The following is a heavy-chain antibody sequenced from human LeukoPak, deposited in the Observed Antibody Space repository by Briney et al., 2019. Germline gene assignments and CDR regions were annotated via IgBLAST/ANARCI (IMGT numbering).Heavy chain of an antibody. J-gene: IGHJ6*03. CDR2: IRSEAYGGTT. CDR1: GCTFGYYA. V-gene: IGHV3-49*05. Sequence: KSGRSLRLSCTAAGCTFGYYATCWFRQARKRVLEWVGFIRSEAYGGTTEYAASVKGIFTISRDDYKSIAYLQMNSLKTEDTAVYDCTSDPPTMFGVVYYYYYYMDVWGKGTTVTVSS. CDR3: TSDPPTMFGVVYYYYYYMDV. D-gene: IGHD3-3*01.